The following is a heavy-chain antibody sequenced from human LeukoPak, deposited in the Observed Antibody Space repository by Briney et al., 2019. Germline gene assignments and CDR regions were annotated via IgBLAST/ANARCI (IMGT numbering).Heavy chain of an antibody. Sequence: GGSLRLSCVPSGLTFPTHDMSWVRQAPGKGLEWVSGISGSGGRGGPTYCADSVKDRFSISRDNSENTKYLQMNSLRAEDTAVYYCAKGRPVLVVKTKRGTEYFQHWGQGSLVTVSS. D-gene: IGHD2-15*01. CDR1: GLTFPTHD. CDR2: ISGSGGRGGPT. J-gene: IGHJ1*01. CDR3: AKGRPVLVVKTKRGTEYFQH. V-gene: IGHV3-23*01.